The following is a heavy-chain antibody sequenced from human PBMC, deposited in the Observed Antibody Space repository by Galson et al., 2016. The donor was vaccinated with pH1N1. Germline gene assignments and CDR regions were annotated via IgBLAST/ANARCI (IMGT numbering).Heavy chain of an antibody. V-gene: IGHV3-48*02. J-gene: IGHJ4*02. D-gene: IGHD4-23*01. CDR2: ISSSSETI. CDR3: ARESWSDYDGGFDY. Sequence: SLRLSCAASGFPFSGYSMMWVRQAPGKGLEWVSYISSSSETIYYGDSVMGRFTISRDTAKNSLYLQMDSLRDEDTAVYYCARESWSDYDGGFDYWGPGTLVTVSS. CDR1: GFPFSGYS.